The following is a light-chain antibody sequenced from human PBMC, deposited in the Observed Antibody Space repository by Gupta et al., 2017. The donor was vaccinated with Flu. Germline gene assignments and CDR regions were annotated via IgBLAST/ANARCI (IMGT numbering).Light chain of an antibody. CDR1: QSISNW. Sequence: PSTLSASVGDRVTITCRASQSISNWLAWYQQKPGKAPKVLIYKVSTVESGVPASFSGSESGTEFTLTISSRQPDDFATYYCQQEHSYPYTFGQGTKLEI. J-gene: IGKJ2*01. CDR3: QQEHSYPYT. CDR2: KVS. V-gene: IGKV1-5*03.